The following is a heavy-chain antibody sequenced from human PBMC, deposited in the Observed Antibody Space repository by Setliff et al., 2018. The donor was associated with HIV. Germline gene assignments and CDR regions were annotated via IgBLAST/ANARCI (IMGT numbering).Heavy chain of an antibody. Sequence: PGGSLRLSCAASGFTFSSYAMHWVRQAPGKGLEWVAVISYDGSNKYYAVSVKGRFTISRDNSKNTLYLQMNSLRAEDTAVYYCARDPKYYYGSGRGFDYWGQGTLVTVSS. V-gene: IGHV3-30*04. CDR2: ISYDGSNK. CDR3: ARDPKYYYGSGRGFDY. J-gene: IGHJ4*02. D-gene: IGHD3-10*01. CDR1: GFTFSSYA.